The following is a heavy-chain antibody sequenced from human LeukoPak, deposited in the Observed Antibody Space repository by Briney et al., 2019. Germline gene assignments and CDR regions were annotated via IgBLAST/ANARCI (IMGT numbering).Heavy chain of an antibody. D-gene: IGHD6-13*01. Sequence: SETLSLTCTVSGGSISSSSYYWGWIRQPPGKGLEWIGSIYYSGSTYYNPSLKSRVTISVDTSKSQFSLKLSSVTAADTAVYYCARVMSSSSSWYHYYYYYMDVWGKGTTVTVSS. CDR2: IYYSGST. CDR1: GGSISSSSYY. J-gene: IGHJ6*03. CDR3: ARVMSSSSSWYHYYYYYMDV. V-gene: IGHV4-39*07.